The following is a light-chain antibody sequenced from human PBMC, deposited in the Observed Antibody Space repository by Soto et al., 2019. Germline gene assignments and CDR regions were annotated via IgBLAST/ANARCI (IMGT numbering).Light chain of an antibody. CDR1: QSVSSY. Sequence: EIVLTQSPATLSLSPGERATLSCRASQSVSSYLALYQQKPGQAPRLLIYDASNRATGIPARFSGSGSGTDFTLTISSLEPDDFTVYYCQQRSDWSSTFGGGTKVQIK. CDR2: DAS. V-gene: IGKV3-11*01. J-gene: IGKJ4*01. CDR3: QQRSDWSST.